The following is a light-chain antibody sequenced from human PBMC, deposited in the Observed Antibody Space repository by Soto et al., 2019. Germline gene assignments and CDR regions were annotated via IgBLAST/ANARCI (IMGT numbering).Light chain of an antibody. J-gene: IGKJ5*01. CDR1: QSVSSRY. CDR2: GAS. V-gene: IGKV3D-20*02. Sequence: EIVLTQSPATLSLSPGERATLSCRASQSVSSRYLAWYQQKPGQAPRLLIYGASSRATGIPDRFSGSGSGTDFTLTISSLEPEDFAVYYCQQRSNWPPITFGQGTRLE. CDR3: QQRSNWPPIT.